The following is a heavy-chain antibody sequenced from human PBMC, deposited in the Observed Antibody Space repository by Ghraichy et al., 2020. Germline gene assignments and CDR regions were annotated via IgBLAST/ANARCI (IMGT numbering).Heavy chain of an antibody. Sequence: ESLNISCAASGFTFSNYWMYWVRQAPGKGLEWVANINENGRNKNYVDSVKGRFSISRDIAKNSLYLQMNSLRPEDTAVYYCARDLGPTTRGWGYWGQGTLVTVSS. CDR1: GFTFSNYW. CDR3: ARDLGPTTRGWGY. D-gene: IGHD1-1*01. V-gene: IGHV3-7*03. J-gene: IGHJ4*02. CDR2: INENGRNK.